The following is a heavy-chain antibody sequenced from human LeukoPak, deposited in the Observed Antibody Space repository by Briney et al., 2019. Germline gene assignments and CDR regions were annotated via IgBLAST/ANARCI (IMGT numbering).Heavy chain of an antibody. Sequence: SVKVSCKASGYTFTSYAMNWVRQAPGQGLEWMGGIMPIFGTADSAQKFQGRVTITADESTSTAYMELSSLRSEDTAVYYCARDLRVTMVREVISDAFDIWGQGTMVTVSS. V-gene: IGHV1-69*13. CDR3: ARDLRVTMVREVISDAFDI. D-gene: IGHD3-10*01. CDR1: GYTFTSYA. J-gene: IGHJ3*02. CDR2: IMPIFGTA.